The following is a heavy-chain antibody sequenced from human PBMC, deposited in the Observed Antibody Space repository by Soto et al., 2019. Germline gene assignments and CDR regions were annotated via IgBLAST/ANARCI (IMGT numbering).Heavy chain of an antibody. CDR1: GYTFTGYY. CDR3: ARGGRITIFGVVIPLHDY. Sequence: ASVKVSCKASGYTFTGYYMHWVRQAPGQGLEWMGWINPNSGGTNYAQKFQGWVTMTRDTSISTAYMELSRLRSDDTAVYYCARGGRITIFGVVIPLHDYWGQGTLVTVSS. V-gene: IGHV1-2*04. J-gene: IGHJ4*02. CDR2: INPNSGGT. D-gene: IGHD3-3*01.